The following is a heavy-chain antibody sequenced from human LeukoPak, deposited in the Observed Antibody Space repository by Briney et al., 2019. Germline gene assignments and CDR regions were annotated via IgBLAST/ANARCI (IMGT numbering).Heavy chain of an antibody. Sequence: PGGSLRLSCTASGFTFGDYAMSWVRQAPGKGLEWVGFIRSKAYGGTTEYAASVKGRFTISRDDSKSIAYLQMSSLKTEDTAVYYCTRGEEMATITTTLDFDYWGQGTLVTVSS. CDR3: TRGEEMATITTTLDFDY. D-gene: IGHD5-24*01. CDR2: IRSKAYGGTT. CDR1: GFTFGDYA. J-gene: IGHJ4*02. V-gene: IGHV3-49*04.